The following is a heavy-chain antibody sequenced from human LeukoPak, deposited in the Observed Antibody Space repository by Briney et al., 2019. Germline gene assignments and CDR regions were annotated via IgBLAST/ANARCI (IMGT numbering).Heavy chain of an antibody. CDR3: ARGLLGYCTNGVCPNYYYMDV. J-gene: IGHJ6*03. D-gene: IGHD2-8*01. Sequence: SETLSLTCAVYGGSFSGYYWSWISQPPGEGLEWIGEINHSGSTNYNPSLKSRVTISVDTSKNQFSLKLSSVTAADTAVYYCARGLLGYCTNGVCPNYYYMDVWGKGTTVTVSS. V-gene: IGHV4-34*01. CDR1: GGSFSGYY. CDR2: INHSGST.